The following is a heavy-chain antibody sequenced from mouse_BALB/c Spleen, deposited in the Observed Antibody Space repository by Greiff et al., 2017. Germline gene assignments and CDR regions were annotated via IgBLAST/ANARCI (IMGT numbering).Heavy chain of an antibody. CDR3: TRNGHYAMDD. CDR2: INPSNGGT. D-gene: IGHD1-1*02. CDR1: GYTFTSYY. J-gene: IGHJ4*01. Sequence: QVQLQQPGAELVKPGASVKLSCKASGYTFTSYYMYWVKQRPGQGLEWSGGINPSNGGTNFNEKFKSKATLTVDKSSSTAYMQLSSLTSEDSAVYYCTRNGHYAMDDWGEGTTVTVSS. V-gene: IGHV1S81*02.